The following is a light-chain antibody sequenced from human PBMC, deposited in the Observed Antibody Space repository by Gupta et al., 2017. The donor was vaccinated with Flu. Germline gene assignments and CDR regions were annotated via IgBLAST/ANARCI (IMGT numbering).Light chain of an antibody. CDR1: QSISSW. CDR2: KAS. V-gene: IGKV1-5*03. CDR3: QHKNRSSCT. Sequence: DIQMTQSPSTLSASVGDRVTITCRASQSISSWLAWYQQKPGKAPKLLIYKASSLESGVPSRFSGSGSGTEFTLTISSLQPYDFATYYCQHKNRSSCTFGQGTKVEIK. J-gene: IGKJ1*01.